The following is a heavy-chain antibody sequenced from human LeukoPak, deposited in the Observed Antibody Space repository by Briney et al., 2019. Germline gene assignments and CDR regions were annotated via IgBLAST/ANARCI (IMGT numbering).Heavy chain of an antibody. J-gene: IGHJ4*02. D-gene: IGHD2-2*02. V-gene: IGHV3-15*01. CDR1: GFTFSNAW. Sequence: GGSLRLSCAASGFTFSNAWMSWVRQAPGKGLEWVGRIKSKTDGGTTDYAAPVKSRFTISRDDSKNTLYLQMNSLKTEDTAVYYCTTEDCSSTSCYIGYFDYWGQGTLVTVSS. CDR3: TTEDCSSTSCYIGYFDY. CDR2: IKSKTDGGTT.